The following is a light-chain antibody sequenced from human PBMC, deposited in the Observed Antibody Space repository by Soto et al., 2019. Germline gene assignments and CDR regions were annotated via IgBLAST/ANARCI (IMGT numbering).Light chain of an antibody. Sequence: QSALTQPASVSGSPGQSITISCTGTSSDVGGYKYVSWYQHHPGKGPKLMLYDVSNRPSGVSNRFSGSKSGNTASLTISGLQAEDEADYHCSSYTSSTTYVFGTGTKVTVL. J-gene: IGLJ1*01. CDR1: SSDVGGYKY. CDR2: DVS. V-gene: IGLV2-14*01. CDR3: SSYTSSTTYV.